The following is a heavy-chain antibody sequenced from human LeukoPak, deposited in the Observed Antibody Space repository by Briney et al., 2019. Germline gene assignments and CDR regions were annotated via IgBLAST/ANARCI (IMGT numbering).Heavy chain of an antibody. D-gene: IGHD3-10*01. V-gene: IGHV3-30*18. CDR1: GFTFSSYG. CDR2: ISYDGSKK. CDR3: AKALWFGEFVAGTVYYYYGMDV. J-gene: IGHJ6*02. Sequence: PGGSLRLSCAASGFTFSSYGMHWVRQAPGKGLEWVAVISYDGSKKYYADSVKGRFTISRDNSKNTLYLQMNSLRAEDTAVHYCAKALWFGEFVAGTVYYYYGMDVWGQGTTVTVSS.